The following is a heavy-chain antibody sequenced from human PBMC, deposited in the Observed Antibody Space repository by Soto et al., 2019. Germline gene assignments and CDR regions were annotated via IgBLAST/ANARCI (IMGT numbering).Heavy chain of an antibody. CDR2: ISDRGTT. V-gene: IGHV4-59*01. D-gene: IGHD3-16*02. CDR3: ARDRWTARANWFDP. Sequence: PSVTLSLTCTVFGGSIDDYYWSWIRQSPGKGLEWIGHISDRGTTDYNPSLKSRVTISVDRSKKQFSLKVASVTAADTAVYYCARDRWTARANWFDPWGQGTLVTAPQ. J-gene: IGHJ5*02. CDR1: GGSIDDYY.